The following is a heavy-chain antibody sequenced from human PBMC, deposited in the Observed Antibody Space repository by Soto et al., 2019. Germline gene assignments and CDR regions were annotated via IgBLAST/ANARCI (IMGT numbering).Heavy chain of an antibody. J-gene: IGHJ3*01. CDR1: GFTFSDNL. Sequence: QVQLVQSGAELKKPGASVNISCTASGFTFSDNLIHWVRQAPGQGLEWMGCLNPDTGNTRYSETFQGRVTISGNSSASIAYLELTDLENEDTALYFCARDRHGVGPRANDAFDVWGQGTMIPVSS. CDR2: LNPDTGNT. CDR3: ARDRHGVGPRANDAFDV. V-gene: IGHV1-3*01.